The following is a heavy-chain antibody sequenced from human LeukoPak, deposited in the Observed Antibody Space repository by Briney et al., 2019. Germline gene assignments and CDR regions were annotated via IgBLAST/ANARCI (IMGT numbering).Heavy chain of an antibody. Sequence: GASVKVSCKASGYTFTSYAMHWVRQAPGQGLEWMGWINPDSGGTLSAQNFQGRVTMTRDTSINTAYMEVHWLTSDDTALYYCARDLLETHCGGDCPRGLDYWGQGTLVTVSS. J-gene: IGHJ4*02. V-gene: IGHV1-2*02. CDR2: INPDSGGT. D-gene: IGHD2-21*02. CDR1: GYTFTSYA. CDR3: ARDLLETHCGGDCPRGLDY.